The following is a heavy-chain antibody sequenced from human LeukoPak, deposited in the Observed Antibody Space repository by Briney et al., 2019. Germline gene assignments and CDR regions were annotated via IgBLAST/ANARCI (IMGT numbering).Heavy chain of an antibody. CDR2: ISGSGGSA. V-gene: IGHV3-23*01. J-gene: IGHJ6*04. Sequence: GGSLRLSCAASGFTFSSYAMSWVRQAPGKGLEWVSAISGSGGSAYFADSVKGRFTISRDNSKNTLYLQMNSLRAEDTAIYYCAKDDYCSSTSCYAPGRGYYYGMDVWGKGTTVTVSS. CDR3: AKDDYCSSTSCYAPGRGYYYGMDV. CDR1: GFTFSSYA. D-gene: IGHD2-2*01.